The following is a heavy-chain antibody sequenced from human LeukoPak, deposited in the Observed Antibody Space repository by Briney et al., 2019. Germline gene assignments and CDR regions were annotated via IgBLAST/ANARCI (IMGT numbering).Heavy chain of an antibody. V-gene: IGHV3-23*01. CDR3: AKTPEFRGGYRGGFDY. CDR2: ISGSGGST. Sequence: GGSLRLSCAASGFTFSSYGMSWVRQAPGKGLEWVSAISGSGGSTYYADSVKGRFTISRDNSKNTLYLQMNSLRAEDTAVYYCAKTPEFRGGYRGGFDYWGQGTLVTVSS. J-gene: IGHJ4*02. D-gene: IGHD3-22*01. CDR1: GFTFSSYG.